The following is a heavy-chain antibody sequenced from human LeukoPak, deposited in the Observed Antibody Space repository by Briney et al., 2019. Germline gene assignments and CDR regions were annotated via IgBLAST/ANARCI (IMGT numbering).Heavy chain of an antibody. D-gene: IGHD3-3*01. CDR1: GFTFDDYG. CDR2: INWNSGTI. CDR3: TKSRHYDFWTTYPDS. V-gene: IGHV3-9*01. J-gene: IGHJ5*01. Sequence: GRSLRLSCVGSGFTFDDYGMSWVRHAPGKGLEWVSGINWNSGTIGYADSVTGRFTISRDNAKKSLYLEMNSLRRDDTAFYYCTKSRHYDFWTTYPDSWGQGTLVTVSS.